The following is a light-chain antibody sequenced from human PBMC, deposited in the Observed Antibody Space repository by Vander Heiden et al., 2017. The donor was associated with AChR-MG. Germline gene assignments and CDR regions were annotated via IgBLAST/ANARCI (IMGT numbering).Light chain of an antibody. J-gene: IGKJ3*01. V-gene: IGKV1-NL1*01. CDR2: AAS. CDR3: QQYYITPPVT. CDR1: QGISNS. Sequence: DIQMTQSPSSLSASVGDRVTITCRARQGISNSLAWYQQKPGKAPKLLLYAASRLESGVPSRFSGSGSGTDYSLTINSLQPEDFATYYCQQYYITPPVTFGPGTKVDI.